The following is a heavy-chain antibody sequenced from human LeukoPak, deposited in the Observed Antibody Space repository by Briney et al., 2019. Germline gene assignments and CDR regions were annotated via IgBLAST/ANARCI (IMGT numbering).Heavy chain of an antibody. D-gene: IGHD6-19*01. V-gene: IGHV3-69-1*01. CDR3: AKAVAGLWDY. CDR2: ISSSSYI. J-gene: IGHJ4*02. CDR1: GFTVGGIY. Sequence: GGSLRLSCEASGFTVGGIYMSWVRQAPGRGLEWVSSISSSSYIYYADSVKGRFTISRDNSKNTLYLQMNSLRAEDTAVYYCAKAVAGLWDYWGQGTLVTVSS.